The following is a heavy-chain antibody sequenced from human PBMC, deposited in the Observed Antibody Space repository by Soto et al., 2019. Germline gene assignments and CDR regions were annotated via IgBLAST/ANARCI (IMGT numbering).Heavy chain of an antibody. CDR2: IYPGDSDT. CDR3: ARWDYYYYGMDV. CDR1: GYSCTSYW. J-gene: IGHJ6*02. Sequence: ESLRVNCHCSGYSCTSYWSGWVLRMPGKGLEWMGIIYPGDSDTRYSPSFQGQVTISADKSISTAYLQWSSLKASDTAMYYCARWDYYYYGMDVWGQGTTVTVSS. V-gene: IGHV5-51*01.